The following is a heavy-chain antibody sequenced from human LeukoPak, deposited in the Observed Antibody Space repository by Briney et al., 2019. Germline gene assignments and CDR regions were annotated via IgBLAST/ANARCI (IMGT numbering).Heavy chain of an antibody. CDR2: IYYSGST. D-gene: IGHD2-2*01. J-gene: IGHJ4*02. V-gene: IGHV4-31*03. CDR1: GVSISSGGYY. Sequence: PSETLSLTCTVSGVSISSGGYYWSWLRQHPGKGLEWIGYIYYSGSTYYNPSLKGRVTISVDTSKNQFSLKLSSVTAADTAVYYCARVGRDSTLDYWGQGTLVTVSS. CDR3: ARVGRDSTLDY.